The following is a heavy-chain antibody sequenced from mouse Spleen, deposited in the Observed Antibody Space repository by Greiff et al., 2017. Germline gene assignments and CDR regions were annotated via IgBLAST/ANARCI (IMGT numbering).Heavy chain of an antibody. V-gene: IGHV1-42*01. CDR3: ATTVVASYYAMDY. Sequence: EVQLQQSGPELVKPGASVKISCKASGYSFTGYYMNWVKQSPEKSLEWIGEINPSTGGTTYNQKFKAKATLTVDKSSSTAYMQLKSLTSEDSAVYYCATTVVASYYAMDYWGQGTSVTVSS. D-gene: IGHD1-1*01. CDR1: GYSFTGYY. CDR2: INPSTGGT. J-gene: IGHJ4*01.